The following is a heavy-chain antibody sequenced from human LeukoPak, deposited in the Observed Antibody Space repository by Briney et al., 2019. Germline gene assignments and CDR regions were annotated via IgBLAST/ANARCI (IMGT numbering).Heavy chain of an antibody. CDR3: ARVFLGYGNDY. Sequence: PGGSLRLSCAASGFTFSSYAMSWVRQAPGKGLEWVAVISYDGSNKYYADSVKGRFTISRDNSKNTLYLQMNSLRAEDTAVYYCARVFLGYGNDYWGQGTLVTVSS. CDR2: ISYDGSNK. V-gene: IGHV3-30*03. D-gene: IGHD4-17*01. CDR1: GFTFSSYA. J-gene: IGHJ4*02.